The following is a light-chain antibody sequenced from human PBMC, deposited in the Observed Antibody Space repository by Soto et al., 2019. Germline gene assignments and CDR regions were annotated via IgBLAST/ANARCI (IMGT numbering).Light chain of an antibody. CDR3: QQYGSSPYT. J-gene: IGKJ2*01. CDR1: QSVSSSY. Sequence: EIVLTQSPGTLSFSPGERATLSCGASQSVSSSYLAWYQQKPGQAPRLLIYGASSRATGIPDRFSGSGSGTDFTLTISRLEPEDFALYYCQQYGSSPYTLGQGTKLEIK. CDR2: GAS. V-gene: IGKV3-20*01.